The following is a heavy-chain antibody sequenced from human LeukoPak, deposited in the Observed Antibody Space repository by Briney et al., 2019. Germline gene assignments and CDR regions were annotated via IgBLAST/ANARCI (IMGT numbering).Heavy chain of an antibody. Sequence: PGGSLRLSCGASGFTFSSYAMSWVRQAPGKGLEWVSAIRGSGGSTYYADSVKGRFTISRDNSKNTLYLQMNSLRAEDTAVYYCAKDQGYYGSGSYKEYFQHWGQGTLVTVSS. V-gene: IGHV3-23*01. D-gene: IGHD3-10*01. CDR3: AKDQGYYGSGSYKEYFQH. J-gene: IGHJ1*01. CDR1: GFTFSSYA. CDR2: IRGSGGST.